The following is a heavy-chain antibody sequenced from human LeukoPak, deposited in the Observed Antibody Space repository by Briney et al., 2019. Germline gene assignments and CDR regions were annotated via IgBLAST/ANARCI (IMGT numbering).Heavy chain of an antibody. CDR3: TRHDYGDPGALRY. J-gene: IGHJ4*02. CDR1: GFTFSGSA. D-gene: IGHD4-17*01. V-gene: IGHV3-73*01. Sequence: GGSLRLSCAASGFTFSGSAMHWVRQASGKGLEWVGRIRSKANNYATAYAASVKGRFTISRDDPKNTTYLQMNSLKTEDTAVYYCTRHDYGDPGALRYWGQGTLVTVSS. CDR2: IRSKANNYAT.